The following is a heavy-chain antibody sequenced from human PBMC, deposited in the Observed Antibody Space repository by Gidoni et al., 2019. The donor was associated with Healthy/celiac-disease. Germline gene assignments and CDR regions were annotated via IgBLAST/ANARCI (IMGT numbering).Heavy chain of an antibody. CDR2: INPSGGST. J-gene: IGHJ5*02. CDR1: GYTFTSYY. Sequence: QVQLVQSGAEVKKPGLSEGFLHASGYTFTSYYMHWVRQAPGQGLEWMGIINPSGGSTSYEQKFQGRVTMTRDTSTSTVYMELSSLRSEDTAVYYCARGGHDYGVLRPSSTPQNWFDPWGQGTLVTVSS. D-gene: IGHD4-17*01. CDR3: ARGGHDYGVLRPSSTPQNWFDP. V-gene: IGHV1-46*03.